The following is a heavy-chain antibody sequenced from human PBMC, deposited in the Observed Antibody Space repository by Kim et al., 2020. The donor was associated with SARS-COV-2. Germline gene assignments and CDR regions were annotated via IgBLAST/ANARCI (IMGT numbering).Heavy chain of an antibody. CDR1: GFTFSSYA. CDR3: AKDRSIAVAGPADAFDI. D-gene: IGHD6-19*01. CDR2: ISGSGGST. J-gene: IGHJ3*02. V-gene: IGHV3-23*01. Sequence: GGSLRLSCAASGFTFSSYAMSWVRQAPGKGLEWVSAISGSGGSTYYADSVKGRITISRDNSKNTLYLQMNSLRAEDMAVYYCAKDRSIAVAGPADAFDIWGQGTMVPVSS.